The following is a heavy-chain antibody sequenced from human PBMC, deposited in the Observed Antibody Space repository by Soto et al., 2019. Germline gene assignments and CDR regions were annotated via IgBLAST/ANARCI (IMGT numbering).Heavy chain of an antibody. J-gene: IGHJ5*02. Sequence: DVQLLESGGGLVQPGGSLRLSCAASEFTFSSYAMSWVRQAPGKGVEWLSAISGSGASTYYADSVKGRFTISRDNSKNTLYLQMSSLRAEDTAVYYCAKADRYFDWLFLSWGQGTLVIVSS. V-gene: IGHV3-23*01. CDR3: AKADRYFDWLFLS. CDR1: EFTFSSYA. CDR2: ISGSGAST. D-gene: IGHD3-9*01.